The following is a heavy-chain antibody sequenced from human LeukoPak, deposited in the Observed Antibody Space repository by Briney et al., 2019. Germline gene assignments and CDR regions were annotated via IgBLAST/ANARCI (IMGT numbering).Heavy chain of an antibody. J-gene: IGHJ1*01. CDR3: ARPQYSTSPADFQH. V-gene: IGHV3-21*01. Sequence: GGSLRLSCAASGSTFSSYSMNWVRQAPGKGLEWVSSISSSSSYIYYADSVKGRFTISRDNAKNSLYLQMNSLRAEDTAVYYCARPQYSTSPADFQHWGQGTLVTFSS. D-gene: IGHD6-13*01. CDR1: GSTFSSYS. CDR2: ISSSSSYI.